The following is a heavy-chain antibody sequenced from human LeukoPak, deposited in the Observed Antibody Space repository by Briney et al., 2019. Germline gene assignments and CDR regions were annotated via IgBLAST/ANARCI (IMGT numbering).Heavy chain of an antibody. CDR1: GGSFSGYY. J-gene: IGHJ3*02. CDR2: INHSGST. D-gene: IGHD2-15*01. CDR3: ASSIVVVVADAFDI. V-gene: IGHV4-34*01. Sequence: KPSETLSLTCAVYGGSFSGYYWSWIRQPPGKGLEWIGEINHSGSTNYNPSLKSRVTISVDTSKNQFTLKLSPVTAADTAVYYCASSIVVVVADAFDIWGQGTMVTVSS.